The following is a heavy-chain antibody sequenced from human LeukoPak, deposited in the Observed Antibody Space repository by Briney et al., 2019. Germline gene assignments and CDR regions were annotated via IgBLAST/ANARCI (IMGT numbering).Heavy chain of an antibody. Sequence: ASVKVSCKASGYTFTSYDINWVRQATGQGLEWMGWMSPNSGNTGYAQKFQGRVTMTRNTSISTAYMELSSLRSEETAVYYCARGPKLRYYYYYMDVWGKGTTVTVSS. D-gene: IGHD6-6*01. J-gene: IGHJ6*03. V-gene: IGHV1-8*01. CDR1: GYTFTSYD. CDR2: MSPNSGNT. CDR3: ARGPKLRYYYYYMDV.